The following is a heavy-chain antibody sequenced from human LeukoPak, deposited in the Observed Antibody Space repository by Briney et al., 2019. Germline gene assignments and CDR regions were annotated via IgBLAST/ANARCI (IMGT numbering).Heavy chain of an antibody. CDR3: ARAGSSWYYFDY. CDR2: IYYSGST. D-gene: IGHD6-13*01. J-gene: IGHJ4*02. Sequence: SETLSLTCTVSGGSISSYYWGWIRQPPGKGLEWIGNIYYSGSTYYNPSLKSRVTISVDTSKNQFSLKLSSVTAADTAVYYCARAGSSWYYFDYWGQGTLVTVSS. V-gene: IGHV4-39*07. CDR1: GGSISSYY.